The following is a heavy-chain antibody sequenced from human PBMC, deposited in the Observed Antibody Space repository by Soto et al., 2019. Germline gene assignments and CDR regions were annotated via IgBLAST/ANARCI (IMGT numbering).Heavy chain of an antibody. V-gene: IGHV1-3*01. CDR3: ARDVQFAYYYYGMDV. J-gene: IGHJ6*02. CDR2: INAGNGNT. Sequence: ASVKVSCKASGYTFTSYAIHWVRQAPGQRLEWMGWINAGNGNTKYSQKIQGRVTITRDTSASTAYKELSSLRSEDTAVYYSARDVQFAYYYYGMDVWGQGTTVTVSS. CDR1: GYTFTSYA. D-gene: IGHD4-4*01.